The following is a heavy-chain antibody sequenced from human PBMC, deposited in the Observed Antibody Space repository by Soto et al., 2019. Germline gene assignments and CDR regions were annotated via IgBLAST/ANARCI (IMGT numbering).Heavy chain of an antibody. V-gene: IGHV4-31*03. CDR2: IYYSGST. CDR1: GGSISSGGYY. Sequence: SETLSLTCTVSGGSISSGGYYWSWIRQHPGKGLEWIGYIYYSGSTYYNPSLKSRVTISVDTSKNQFSLKLSSVTAADTAVYYCARDAASPNYYGSGSYQPEPYYYYGMDVWGQGTTVTVSS. D-gene: IGHD3-10*01. J-gene: IGHJ6*02. CDR3: ARDAASPNYYGSGSYQPEPYYYYGMDV.